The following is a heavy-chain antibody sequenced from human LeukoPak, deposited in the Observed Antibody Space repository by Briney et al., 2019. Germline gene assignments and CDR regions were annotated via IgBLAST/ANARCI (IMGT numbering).Heavy chain of an antibody. CDR3: ARVFGQQPPNY. V-gene: IGHV3-30*03. CDR1: GFTFNSYG. Sequence: PGGSLRLSCVASGFTFNSYGMHWVRQAPGKGLEWVAVISYDEITKQYIDSVKGRFTISRDNAKNSLHLQMNSLRAEDTAVYYCARVFGQQPPNYWGQGTPVTVSS. J-gene: IGHJ4*02. D-gene: IGHD6-13*01. CDR2: ISYDEITK.